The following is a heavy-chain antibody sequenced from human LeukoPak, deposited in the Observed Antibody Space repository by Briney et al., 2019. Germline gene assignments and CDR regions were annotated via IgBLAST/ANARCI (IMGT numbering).Heavy chain of an antibody. Sequence: SETLSLTCTVSGGSISSSSNYWGWIRQPPGKGLEWIGSIHYSGSTYYNPSLKSRVTISVDTSKNQFSLKLNSVTAADTAVYYSARDSGYDLTWGQGTLVTVSS. CDR2: IHYSGST. CDR3: ARDSGYDLT. V-gene: IGHV4-39*07. CDR1: GGSISSSSNY. D-gene: IGHD5-12*01. J-gene: IGHJ5*02.